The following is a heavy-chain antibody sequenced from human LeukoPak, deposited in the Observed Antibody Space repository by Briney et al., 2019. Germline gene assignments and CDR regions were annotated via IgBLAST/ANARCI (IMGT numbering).Heavy chain of an antibody. D-gene: IGHD4-11*01. CDR1: GFTFSSYS. J-gene: IGHJ6*02. CDR2: ISSSSSYI. CDR3: ARVRADYQDYYYYGMDV. Sequence: GGSLRLSCAASGFTFSSYSMNWVRQAPGKGLEWVSSISSSSSYIYYADSVKGRFTISRDNAKNSLYLRMNSLRAEDTAVYYCARVRADYQDYYYYGMDVWGQGTTVTVSS. V-gene: IGHV3-21*01.